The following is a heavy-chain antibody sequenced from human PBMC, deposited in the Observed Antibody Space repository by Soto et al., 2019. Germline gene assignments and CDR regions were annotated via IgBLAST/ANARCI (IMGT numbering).Heavy chain of an antibody. V-gene: IGHV3-74*01. J-gene: IGHJ1*01. CDR2: INSDGSST. CDR1: GFTFSSYW. Sequence: PGGSLRLSCAASGFTFSSYWMHWVRQAPGKGLVWVSRINSDGSSTSYADSVKGRFTISRDNSKSTLYLQMNSLRAEDTAVYYCAKDVHYDILTGIEYFHHWAQGTLVTVSS. D-gene: IGHD3-9*01. CDR3: AKDVHYDILTGIEYFHH.